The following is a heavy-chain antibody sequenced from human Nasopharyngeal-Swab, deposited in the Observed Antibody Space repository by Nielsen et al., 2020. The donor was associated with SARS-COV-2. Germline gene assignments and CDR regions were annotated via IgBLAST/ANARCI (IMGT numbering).Heavy chain of an antibody. J-gene: IGHJ4*02. CDR2: ISGSGGST. CDR1: GCTFSSYA. Sequence: GESLKISCAASGCTFSSYAMSWVRQAPGKGLEWVSAISGSGGSTYYADSVKGRFTISRDNSKNTLYLQMNRLRAEDTAVYYCARVHIAALYFVYWGQGTLVTVSS. CDR3: ARVHIAALYFVY. V-gene: IGHV3-23*01. D-gene: IGHD6-6*01.